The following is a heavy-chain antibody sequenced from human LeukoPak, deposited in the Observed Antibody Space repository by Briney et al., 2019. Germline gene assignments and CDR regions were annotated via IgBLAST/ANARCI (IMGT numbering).Heavy chain of an antibody. V-gene: IGHV4-34*01. CDR3: ARLRDGYNFRGPFDY. CDR1: GGPFSGYY. Sequence: SETLSVTCAVYGGPFSGYYWSWIRQPPGKGLEWIGEINHSGSTNYNPSLKSRVTISVDTSKNQFSLKLSSVTAADTAVYYCARLRDGYNFRGPFDYWGQGTLVTVSS. J-gene: IGHJ4*02. CDR2: INHSGST. D-gene: IGHD5-24*01.